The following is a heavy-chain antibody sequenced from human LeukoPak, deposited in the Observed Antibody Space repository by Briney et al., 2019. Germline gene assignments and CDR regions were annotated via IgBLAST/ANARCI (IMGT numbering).Heavy chain of an antibody. Sequence: GGSLRLSCVVSGFTFSNYQMTWVRQAPGKGLEWVANIKEDGSEEYYVDSVKGRFSISRDNAHNSLYLQMSSLRAEDTAVYYCARWGVQWGPDYWGQGTLVTASS. J-gene: IGHJ4*02. CDR2: IKEDGSEE. V-gene: IGHV3-7*01. CDR3: ARWGVQWGPDY. CDR1: GFTFSNYQ. D-gene: IGHD1-26*01.